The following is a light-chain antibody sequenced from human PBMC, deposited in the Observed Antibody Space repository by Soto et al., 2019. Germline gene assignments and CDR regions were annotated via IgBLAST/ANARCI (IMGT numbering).Light chain of an antibody. J-gene: IGKJ1*01. Sequence: EIVLTQSRGTLSLSPGERATLSCRASQSVSSSYLAWYQQKPGQAPRPLIYGASSRAIGIPDRFSGSGSGTDFTLTISRLEPEDFAVYYCQQYGSSPWTFGQWTKVEIK. CDR1: QSVSSSY. V-gene: IGKV3-20*01. CDR3: QQYGSSPWT. CDR2: GAS.